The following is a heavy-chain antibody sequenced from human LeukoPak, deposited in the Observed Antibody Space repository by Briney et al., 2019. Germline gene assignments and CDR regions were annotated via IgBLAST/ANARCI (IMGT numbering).Heavy chain of an antibody. V-gene: IGHV5-51*01. CDR2: IHPGDSAT. D-gene: IGHD6-19*01. Sequence: GESLKISCEGSGYSFTSYWIGWVRQMPGKGLGWMGLIHPGDSATRYSPSFQGLVTISADKSITTAYLQWSSLKASDTAMYYCAKRRAVAGQYYFDYWGQGTLVTVSS. CDR1: GYSFTSYW. J-gene: IGHJ4*02. CDR3: AKRRAVAGQYYFDY.